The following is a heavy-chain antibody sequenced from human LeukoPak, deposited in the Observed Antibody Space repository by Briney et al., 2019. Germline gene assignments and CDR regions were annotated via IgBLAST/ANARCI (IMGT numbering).Heavy chain of an antibody. CDR3: ARHLDSSSSYGMDV. V-gene: IGHV5-10-1*01. D-gene: IGHD6-6*01. CDR2: IDPSDSYT. CDR1: GYSFTSYW. Sequence: GESLQISCQGSGYSFTSYWISWVRQMPGKGLEWMGRIDPSDSYTNYSPSFQGHVTISADKSISTAYLQWSSLKASDTAMYYCARHLDSSSSYGMDVWGQGTTVTVSS. J-gene: IGHJ6*02.